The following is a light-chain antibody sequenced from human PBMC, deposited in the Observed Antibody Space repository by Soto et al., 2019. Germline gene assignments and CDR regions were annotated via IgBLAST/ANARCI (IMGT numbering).Light chain of an antibody. CDR2: GAS. V-gene: IGKV3-20*01. CDR1: LSVTSSY. J-gene: IGKJ4*01. Sequence: EIVLTQSPGTLSLSPGERATLSCRASLSVTSSYLAWYQQKPGQAPRLLIYGASSRATGIPDRFSGSGSGTDFTLTISRLEPEDFAVYYCQQFGSSPPKLTFGGGTKVDIK. CDR3: QQFGSSPPKLT.